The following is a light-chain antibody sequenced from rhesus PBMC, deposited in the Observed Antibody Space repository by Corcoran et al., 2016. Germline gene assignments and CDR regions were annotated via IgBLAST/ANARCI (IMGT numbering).Light chain of an antibody. V-gene: IGKV1-38*01. CDR2: DAS. CDR3: QQRNSYPFT. CDR1: QGISSY. J-gene: IGKJ3*01. Sequence: DIQLTQSPSSLSASVGDRVTITCRASQGISSYLAWYQQKSGKATKILIYDASNFQSGVPSRFSGSGSVTECTLTSSSLQHEYFATYYCQQRNSYPFTFGPGTKLDIK.